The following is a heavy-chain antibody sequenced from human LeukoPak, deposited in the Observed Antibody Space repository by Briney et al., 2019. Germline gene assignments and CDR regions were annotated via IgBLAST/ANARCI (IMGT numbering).Heavy chain of an antibody. CDR3: ARGGGIAAAESYYFDY. CDR2: IYHSGST. CDR1: GYSISSGYY. J-gene: IGHJ4*02. D-gene: IGHD6-13*01. V-gene: IGHV4-38-2*02. Sequence: PSETLSLTCTVSGYSISSGYYWGWIRQPPGRGLEWIGSIYHSGSTYYNPSLKSRVTISVDTSENQFSLKLSSVTAADTAVYYCARGGGIAAAESYYFDYWGQGTLVTVSS.